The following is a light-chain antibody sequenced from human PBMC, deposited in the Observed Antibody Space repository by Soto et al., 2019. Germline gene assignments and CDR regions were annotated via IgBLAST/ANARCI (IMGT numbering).Light chain of an antibody. CDR3: QSYDNSLSHVV. J-gene: IGLJ2*01. CDR2: GDN. V-gene: IGLV1-40*01. CDR1: SSNIGSFYD. Sequence: QSVLTQPPSVSGAPGQRVTIPCTGSSSNIGSFYDVHWYQQLPGTVPKLLIYGDNNRPSGVPDRFSGSKSGTTASLAITGLQHEDEADYYCQSYDNSLSHVVFGGGTKLTVL.